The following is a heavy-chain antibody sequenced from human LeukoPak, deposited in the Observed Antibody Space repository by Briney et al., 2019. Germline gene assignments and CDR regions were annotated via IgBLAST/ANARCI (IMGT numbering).Heavy chain of an antibody. D-gene: IGHD3-10*01. CDR2: IYYSGST. CDR1: SGSLHRYH. Sequence: PESLYLTRTDTSGSLHRYHWSCIQHPPGEGPAWIGYIYYSGSTNYNPSLKSRVTISVDTSKNQFSLKLSSVTAADTAVYYCARDGSFYGMDVWGQGTTVTVSS. CDR3: ARDGSFYGMDV. J-gene: IGHJ6*02. V-gene: IGHV4-59*01.